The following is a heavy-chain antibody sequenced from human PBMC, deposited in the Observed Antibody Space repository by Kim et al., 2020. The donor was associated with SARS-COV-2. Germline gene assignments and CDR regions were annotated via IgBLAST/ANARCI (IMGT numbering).Heavy chain of an antibody. V-gene: IGHV5-10-1*01. CDR3: ATSDIVATTVDY. Sequence: YRPSFQGHVTISADKSISTAYLQWSSLKASDTAMYYCATSDIVATTVDYWGQGTLVTVSS. J-gene: IGHJ4*02. D-gene: IGHD5-12*01.